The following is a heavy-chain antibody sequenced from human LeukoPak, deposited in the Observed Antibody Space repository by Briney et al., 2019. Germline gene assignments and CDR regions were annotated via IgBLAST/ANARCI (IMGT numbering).Heavy chain of an antibody. D-gene: IGHD6-6*01. Sequence: SETLSLTCTVSGGSISSSSYYWGWIRQPPGKGLEWIGSIYYSGSTYYNPSLKSRVTISVDTSKNQFSLKLSSVTAADTAVYYCARNFSSNPLDYWGQGTLVTVSS. J-gene: IGHJ4*02. CDR1: GGSISSSSYY. V-gene: IGHV4-39*01. CDR3: ARNFSSNPLDY. CDR2: IYYSGST.